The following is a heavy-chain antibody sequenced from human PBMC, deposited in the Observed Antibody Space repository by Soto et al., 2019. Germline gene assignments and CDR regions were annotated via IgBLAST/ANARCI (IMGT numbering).Heavy chain of an antibody. Sequence: NPSETLSLTCTVSGGSISSSSYYWGWIRQPPGKGLEWIGSIYYSGSTYYNPSLKSRVTISVDTSKNQFSLKLSSVTAADTAVYYCARPFTTTYYDFWSGKGSWFDPWGQGTLVTVSS. V-gene: IGHV4-39*01. CDR3: ARPFTTTYYDFWSGKGSWFDP. CDR1: GGSISSSSYY. CDR2: IYYSGST. D-gene: IGHD3-3*01. J-gene: IGHJ5*02.